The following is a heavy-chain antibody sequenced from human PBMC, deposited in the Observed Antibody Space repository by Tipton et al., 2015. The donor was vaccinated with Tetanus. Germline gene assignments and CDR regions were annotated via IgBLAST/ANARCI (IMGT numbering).Heavy chain of an antibody. CDR2: ISQDASRT. J-gene: IGHJ4*02. CDR3: AREVKGDLDS. Sequence: SLRLSCTTSGFTFSMHPMHWVRQAPGKGLECLAAISQDASRTYYADSVKGRFSISRDNSRNTLFLEMNSLRVEDTALYYCAREVKGDLDSWGQGTLVTVSS. D-gene: IGHD2-21*02. V-gene: IGHV3-30*01. CDR1: GFTFSMHP.